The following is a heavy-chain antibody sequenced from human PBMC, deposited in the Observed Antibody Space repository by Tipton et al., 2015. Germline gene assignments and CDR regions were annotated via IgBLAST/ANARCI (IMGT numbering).Heavy chain of an antibody. CDR2: IYYSGST. V-gene: IGHV4-31*03. CDR1: GDSISSSNW. D-gene: IGHD1-26*01. Sequence: TLSLTCSVSGDSISSSNWWSWVRQRPGKGLEWIGYIYYSGSTYYNPSLKSRLLISEDMSKNQFSLRLSSVTAADTAVYYCARGYSRGGIDPWGQGTLVTVSS. J-gene: IGHJ5*02. CDR3: ARGYSRGGIDP.